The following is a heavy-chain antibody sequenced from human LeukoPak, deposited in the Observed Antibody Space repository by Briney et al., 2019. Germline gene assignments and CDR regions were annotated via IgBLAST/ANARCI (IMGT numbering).Heavy chain of an antibody. CDR3: ARGRRRYGMDV. CDR1: GGSISSSSYY. CDR2: IYYSGST. Sequence: SETLSLTCTVSGGSISSSSYYWGWIRQPPGKGLEWIGSIYYSGSTYYNPSLKSRVTISVDTSKNQFSLKLSPVTAADTAVYYCARGRRRYGMDVWGQGTAVTISS. D-gene: IGHD1-14*01. J-gene: IGHJ6*02. V-gene: IGHV4-39*07.